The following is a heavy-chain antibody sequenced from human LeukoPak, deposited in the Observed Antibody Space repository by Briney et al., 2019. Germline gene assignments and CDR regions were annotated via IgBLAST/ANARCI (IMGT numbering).Heavy chain of an antibody. J-gene: IGHJ4*02. D-gene: IGHD6-13*01. CDR1: AFTFGDYS. CDR2: ISGRSSTI. Sequence: GGSLRLSCAASAFTFGDYSMNWVRQAPGKGLEWVSYISGRSSTIYYADSVKGRFTISRDNAQNSMYLQMNSLRAEDTAVYYCAKGTRQQLVPYYFDYWGQGTLVTVSS. V-gene: IGHV3-48*01. CDR3: AKGTRQQLVPYYFDY.